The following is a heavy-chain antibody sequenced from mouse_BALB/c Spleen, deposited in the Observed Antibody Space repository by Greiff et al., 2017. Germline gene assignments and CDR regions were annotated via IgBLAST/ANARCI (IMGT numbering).Heavy chain of an antibody. Sequence: VQLQESGGGLVQPGGSLRLSCATSGFTFTDYYMSWVRQPPGKALEWLGFIRNKANGYTTEYSASVKGRFTISRDNSQSILYLQMNTLRAEDSATYYCARDSNWYFDVWGAGTTVTVSS. J-gene: IGHJ1*01. CDR1: GFTFTDYY. V-gene: IGHV7-3*02. CDR3: ARDSNWYFDV. CDR2: IRNKANGYTT.